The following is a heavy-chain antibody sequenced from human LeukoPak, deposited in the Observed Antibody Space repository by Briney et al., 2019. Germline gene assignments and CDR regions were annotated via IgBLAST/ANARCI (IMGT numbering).Heavy chain of an antibody. D-gene: IGHD3-3*01. CDR2: IYYSGST. V-gene: IGHV4-59*08. CDR3: ARILLLYDFWSGLSGATGNQYYFDY. CDR1: GGSISNYY. Sequence: SETLSLTCAVSGGSISNYYWSWIRQPPGKELQWIGYIYYSGSTNYNPSLKSRVTISVDTSKNQFSLKLSSVTAADTAVYYCARILLLYDFWSGLSGATGNQYYFDYWGQGTLVTVSS. J-gene: IGHJ4*02.